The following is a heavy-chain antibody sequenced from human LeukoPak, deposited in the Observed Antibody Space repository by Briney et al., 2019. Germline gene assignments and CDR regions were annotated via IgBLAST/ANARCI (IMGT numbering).Heavy chain of an antibody. D-gene: IGHD1-1*01. J-gene: IGHJ4*02. CDR3: ARHDGTTGTNFDY. CDR1: GGSMSSYY. CDR2: IYYSGST. Sequence: SETLCLTCTVSGGSMSSYYWSWIRQPPGKGLEWIGYIYYSGSTNYNPSLKSRVTISVDTSKNQFSLKLSSVTAADTAVYYCARHDGTTGTNFDYWGQGTLVTVSS. V-gene: IGHV4-59*08.